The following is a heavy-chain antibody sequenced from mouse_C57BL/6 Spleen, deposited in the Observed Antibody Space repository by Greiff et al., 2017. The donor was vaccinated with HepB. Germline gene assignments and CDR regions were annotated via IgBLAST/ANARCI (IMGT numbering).Heavy chain of an antibody. Sequence: EVQLVESGGGLVKPGGSLKLSCAASGFTFSSYAMSWVRQTPEKRLEWVATISDGGSYTYYPDNVKGRFTISRDNAKNNLYLQMSHLKSEDTAMYYCARGTAHATLYYFDCWGQGTTLTVSS. D-gene: IGHD3-2*02. CDR3: ARGTAHATLYYFDC. V-gene: IGHV5-4*01. CDR2: ISDGGSYT. J-gene: IGHJ2*01. CDR1: GFTFSSYA.